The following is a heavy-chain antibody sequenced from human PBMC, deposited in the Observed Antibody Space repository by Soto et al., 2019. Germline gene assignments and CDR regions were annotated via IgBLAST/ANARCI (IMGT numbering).Heavy chain of an antibody. J-gene: IGHJ4*02. V-gene: IGHV3-9*01. D-gene: IGHD3-22*01. Sequence: EVQLVESGGGLVQPGRSLRLSCAASGFTFDDYAMHWVRQAPGKGLEWVSGISWNSGSIGYADSVKGRFTISRDNAKNSLYLQMNSLRAEDTALYYCAKDIEWRYYDSSGYHFDYWGQGTLVTVSS. CDR3: AKDIEWRYYDSSGYHFDY. CDR2: ISWNSGSI. CDR1: GFTFDDYA.